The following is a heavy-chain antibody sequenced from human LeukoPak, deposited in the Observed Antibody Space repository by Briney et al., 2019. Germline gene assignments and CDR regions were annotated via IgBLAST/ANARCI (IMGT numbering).Heavy chain of an antibody. CDR1: GFTFTGYS. CDR3: AREVSEGFDF. D-gene: IGHD3-22*01. J-gene: IGHJ4*02. Sequence: GGSLRLSCTASGFTFTGYSMNWIRQAPGKGLEWVSSFGTRSTSIYHAGSVKGRFAISRDNAKNSLYLQMNSLRAEDTALYYCAREVSEGFDFWGQGTLVTVSS. CDR2: FGTRSTSI. V-gene: IGHV3-21*04.